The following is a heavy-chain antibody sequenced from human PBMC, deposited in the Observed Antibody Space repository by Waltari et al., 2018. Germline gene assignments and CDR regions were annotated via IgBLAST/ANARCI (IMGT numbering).Heavy chain of an antibody. CDR3: ATQPTGYSSSWPY. V-gene: IGHV4-39*01. CDR2: IYYSGST. D-gene: IGHD6-13*01. J-gene: IGHJ4*02. CDR1: GGSISSSSYY. Sequence: QLQLQESGPGLVKPSATLSLTCTVSGGSISSSSYYWGWIRQPPGKGLEWIGSIYYSGSTYYNPSLKSRVTISVDTSKNQFSLKLSSVTAADTAVYYCATQPTGYSSSWPYWGQGTLVTVSS.